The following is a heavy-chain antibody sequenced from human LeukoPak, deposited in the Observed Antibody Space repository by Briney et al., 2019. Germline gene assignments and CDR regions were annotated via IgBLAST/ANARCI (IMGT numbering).Heavy chain of an antibody. J-gene: IGHJ4*02. CDR3: ARDRAAVAGKDYYFDY. V-gene: IGHV4-4*07. CDR1: GGSISSYY. D-gene: IGHD6-19*01. CDR2: IYTSGST. Sequence: PSETLSLTCTVSGGSISSYYWSWTRQPAGKGLEWIGRIYTSGSTNYNPSLKSRVTMSVDTSKNQFSLKLSSVTAADTAVYYCARDRAAVAGKDYYFDYWGQGTLVTVSS.